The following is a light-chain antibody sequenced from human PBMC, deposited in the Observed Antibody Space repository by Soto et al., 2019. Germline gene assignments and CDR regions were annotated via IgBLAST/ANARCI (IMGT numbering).Light chain of an antibody. CDR2: EAS. CDR1: QSVSSNY. CDR3: QQYRT. Sequence: EIVLTQSPGTLSLSPGERATLSCRASQSVSSNYLAWYQQKPGQAPRLLIYEASSRATGIPDRFSGSGSGTDFTLTISRLEPEDFAVYYCQQYRTFGQGTKVDI. V-gene: IGKV3-20*01. J-gene: IGKJ1*01.